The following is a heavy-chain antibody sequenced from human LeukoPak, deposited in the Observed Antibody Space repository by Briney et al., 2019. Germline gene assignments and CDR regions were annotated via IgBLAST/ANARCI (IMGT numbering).Heavy chain of an antibody. CDR3: ATDSIAVAGSFDY. CDR2: FDPEDGET. Sequence: ASVKVSCKVSGYTLTELSMHWVRQAPGKGLEWMGGFDPEDGETIYAQMFQGRVTMTEDTSTDTAYMELSSLRSEDTAVYYCATDSIAVAGSFDYWGQGTLVTVSS. J-gene: IGHJ4*02. D-gene: IGHD6-19*01. CDR1: GYTLTELS. V-gene: IGHV1-24*01.